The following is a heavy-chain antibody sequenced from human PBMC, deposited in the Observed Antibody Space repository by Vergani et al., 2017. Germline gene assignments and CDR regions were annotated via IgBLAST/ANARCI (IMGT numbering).Heavy chain of an antibody. Sequence: EVQLLESGGGSAQPGESLRLSCVASGFTFSSYAMTWVRQAPGKGLEWVSAIRGSGGSTYYADSVKGRFTISRDNSKNTLYLQLNSLRAEDTAVYYCAANDFWSGFNDYYMDVWGKGTTVTVSS. D-gene: IGHD3-3*01. CDR1: GFTFSSYA. CDR3: AANDFWSGFNDYYMDV. CDR2: IRGSGGST. V-gene: IGHV3-23*01. J-gene: IGHJ6*03.